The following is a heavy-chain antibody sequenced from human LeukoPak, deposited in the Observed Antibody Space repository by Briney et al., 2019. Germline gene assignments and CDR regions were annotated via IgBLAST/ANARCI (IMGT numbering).Heavy chain of an antibody. V-gene: IGHV4-39*01. CDR1: GGSISSSGYS. D-gene: IGHD1-26*01. J-gene: IGHJ5*02. CDR3: ARHEYSGSYYGLSWFDP. Sequence: SETLSLTCTVSGGSISSSGYSWGWIRQPPGKGLEWIASIYYSGSTYYNPSHKSRVTISVDTSKNQRSLKLSSLTAADTAVYYCARHEYSGSYYGLSWFDPWGQGTLVTVSS. CDR2: IYYSGST.